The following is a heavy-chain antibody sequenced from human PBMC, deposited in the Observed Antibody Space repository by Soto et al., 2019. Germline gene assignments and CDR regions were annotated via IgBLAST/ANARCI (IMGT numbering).Heavy chain of an antibody. D-gene: IGHD6-6*01. CDR1: GGSISSGGYY. CDR2: IYYSGST. CDR3: ARVRLSSSSDPYYFDY. V-gene: IGHV4-31*03. J-gene: IGHJ4*02. Sequence: SETLSLTCTVSGGSISSGGYYWSWIRQHPGKGLEWIGYIYYSGSTYYNPSLKSRVTISVDTSKNQFSLKLSSVTAADTAVYYCARVRLSSSSDPYYFDYWGQGTLVTVSS.